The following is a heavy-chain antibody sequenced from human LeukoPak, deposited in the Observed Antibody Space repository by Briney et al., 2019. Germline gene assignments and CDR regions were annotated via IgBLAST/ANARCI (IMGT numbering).Heavy chain of an antibody. V-gene: IGHV4-61*02. CDR2: IYTSGST. CDR1: GGSISSGSYY. D-gene: IGHD3-3*01. J-gene: IGHJ5*02. Sequence: PSETLSLTCTVSGGSISSGSYYWSWIRQPAGKGLEWIGRIYTSGSTNYNPFLKSRVTISVDTPKNQFSLKLSSVTAADTAVYYCAREINLEWLLKGPTFDPWGQGTLVTVSS. CDR3: AREINLEWLLKGPTFDP.